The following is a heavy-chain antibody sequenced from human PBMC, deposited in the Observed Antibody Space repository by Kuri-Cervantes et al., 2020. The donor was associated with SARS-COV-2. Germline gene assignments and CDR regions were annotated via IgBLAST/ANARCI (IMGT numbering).Heavy chain of an antibody. CDR3: ARHSPYYDFWSGYFDY. J-gene: IGHJ4*02. Sequence: SVKVSCKASGGTFSSYAISWVRQAPGQGLEWMGGIIPIFGTANYAQKFQGRVTIIADESTSTAYMELSSLRSEDTAVYYCARHSPYYDFWSGYFDYWGQGTLVTVSS. D-gene: IGHD3-3*01. CDR2: IIPIFGTA. CDR1: GGTFSSYA. V-gene: IGHV1-69*13.